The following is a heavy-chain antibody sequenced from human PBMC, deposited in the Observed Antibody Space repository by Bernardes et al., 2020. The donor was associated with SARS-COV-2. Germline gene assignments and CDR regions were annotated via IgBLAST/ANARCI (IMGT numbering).Heavy chain of an antibody. CDR3: ATERQSLTVFGVGHDAFDF. D-gene: IGHD3-3*01. CDR2: VSWVGVTP. J-gene: IGHJ3*01. V-gene: IGHV3-43*01. CDR1: GFTFGNYT. Sequence: GGSLSLSCPASGFTFGNYTMHWVRQVPGKGLGWFSLVSWVGVTPNYADSVKGRFIISRDSSRNTVHLQMDSLRKEDTALYYCATERQSLTVFGVGHDAFDFWGQGTMVTVSS.